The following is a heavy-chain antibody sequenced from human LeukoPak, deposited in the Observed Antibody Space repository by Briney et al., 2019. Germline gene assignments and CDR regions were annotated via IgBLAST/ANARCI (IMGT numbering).Heavy chain of an antibody. CDR2: ISSSSSYI. CDR1: GFTFSSYS. CDR3: ASGDISYGMDV. Sequence: GGSLRLSCAASGFTFSSYSMNWVRQAPGKGLEWVSSISSSSSYIYYADSVKGRFTISRDNAKNSLYLQMNSLRAEDTAVYYCASGDISYGMDVWGQGTTVTVSS. J-gene: IGHJ6*02. D-gene: IGHD2-15*01. V-gene: IGHV3-21*01.